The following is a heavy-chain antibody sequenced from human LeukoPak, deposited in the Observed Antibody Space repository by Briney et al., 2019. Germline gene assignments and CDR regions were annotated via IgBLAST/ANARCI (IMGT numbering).Heavy chain of an antibody. CDR2: ISNSGTT. J-gene: IGHJ4*02. CDR3: AGFGGNSF. CDR1: GFTITNYG. D-gene: IGHD4-23*01. Sequence: PGQSLRLSCAASGFTITNYGMNWVRQAPGKGLEWVSVISNSGTTYYADSVKGRLTISRDNSKNTVYLQMNSLRAEDTAVYYCAGFGGNSFWGPGTLVTVSS. V-gene: IGHV3-66*01.